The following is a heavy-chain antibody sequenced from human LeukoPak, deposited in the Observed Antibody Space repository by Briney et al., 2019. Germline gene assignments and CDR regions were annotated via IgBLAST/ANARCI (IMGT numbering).Heavy chain of an antibody. CDR3: AKQFVDI. J-gene: IGHJ5*02. CDR1: GFTFSSYA. CDR2: ISGSGDNT. D-gene: IGHD5-24*01. Sequence: GGSLRLSCAASGFTFSSYAMSWVRQAPGKGLEWVSGISGSGDNTYYADSVKGRFTISRDNPRNTLYLQMNSLKAEDTAVYYCAKQFVDIWGQGTLVTVSS. V-gene: IGHV3-23*01.